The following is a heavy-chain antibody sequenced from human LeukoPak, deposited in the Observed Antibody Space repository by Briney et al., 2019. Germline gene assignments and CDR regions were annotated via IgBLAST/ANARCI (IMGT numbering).Heavy chain of an antibody. V-gene: IGHV3-21*01. CDR3: ARVDSSGYILDY. J-gene: IGHJ4*02. Sequence: GGSLRLSCAASGFTFSPYWMHWVRQAPGKGLEWVSSISSSSSYIYYADSVKGRFTISRDNAKNSLYLQMNSLRAEDTAVYYCARVDSSGYILDYWGQGTLVTVSS. CDR2: ISSSSSYI. CDR1: GFTFSPYW. D-gene: IGHD3-22*01.